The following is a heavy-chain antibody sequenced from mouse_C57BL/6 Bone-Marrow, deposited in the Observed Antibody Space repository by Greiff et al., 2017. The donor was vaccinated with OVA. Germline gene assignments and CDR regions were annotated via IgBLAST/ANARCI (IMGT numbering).Heavy chain of an antibody. CDR3: ARGFITTVVATPYYAMDY. CDR1: GFTFSDYY. Sequence: EVKLMESGGGLVQPGGSLKLSCAASGFTFSDYYMYWVRQTPEKRLEWVAYISNGGGSTYYPDTVQGRFTISRYNAKNTLYLQMSRLKSEDTAMYDCARGFITTVVATPYYAMDYWGQGTSVTVSS. J-gene: IGHJ4*01. D-gene: IGHD1-1*01. V-gene: IGHV5-12*01. CDR2: ISNGGGST.